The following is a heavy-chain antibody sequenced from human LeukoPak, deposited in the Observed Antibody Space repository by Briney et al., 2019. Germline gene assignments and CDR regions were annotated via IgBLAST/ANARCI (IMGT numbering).Heavy chain of an antibody. V-gene: IGHV1-2*02. Sequence: ASVKVSCKASGGTFSSYAISWVRQAPGQGLEWMGWINPNRGGTNYAQKFQGRVTMTRDTSISTAYMELSRLRSDDTAVYYCARAARSVVVVAAAYIDYWGQGTLVTVSS. J-gene: IGHJ4*02. CDR3: ARAARSVVVVAAAYIDY. CDR1: GGTFSSYA. D-gene: IGHD2-15*01. CDR2: INPNRGGT.